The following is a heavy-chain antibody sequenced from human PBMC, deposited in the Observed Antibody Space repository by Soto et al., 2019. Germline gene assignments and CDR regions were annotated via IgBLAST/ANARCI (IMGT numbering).Heavy chain of an antibody. J-gene: IGHJ6*03. CDR1: GGTFSSYA. CDR3: ARDVGIAAPPSYYYYYMDV. V-gene: IGHV1-69*13. CDR2: IIPIFGTA. D-gene: IGHD6-13*01. Sequence: ASVKVSCKASGGTFSSYAISWVRQAPGQGLEWMGGIIPIFGTANYAQKFQGRVTITADESTSTAYMELSSLRSEDTAVYYCARDVGIAAPPSYYYYYMDVWGKGTTVTVSS.